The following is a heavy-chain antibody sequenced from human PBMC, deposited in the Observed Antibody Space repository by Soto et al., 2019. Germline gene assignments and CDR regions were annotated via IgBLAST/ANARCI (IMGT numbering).Heavy chain of an antibody. CDR1: GFTFSSYA. CDR2: ISYDGSNK. V-gene: IGHV3-30-3*01. Sequence: QVQLVESGGGVVQPGRSLRLSCAASGFTFSSYAMHWVRQAPDKGLEWVAVISYDGSNKYYADSVKGRFTISRDNSKNTLYLQMNSLRAEDTAVYYCARDEGYSSGWERSYYYYGMDVWGQGTTVTVSS. J-gene: IGHJ6*02. D-gene: IGHD6-19*01. CDR3: ARDEGYSSGWERSYYYYGMDV.